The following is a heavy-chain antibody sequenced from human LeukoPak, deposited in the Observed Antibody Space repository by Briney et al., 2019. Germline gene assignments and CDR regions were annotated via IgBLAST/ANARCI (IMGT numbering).Heavy chain of an antibody. CDR1: GFPFSAYS. V-gene: IGHV3-33*01. CDR2: VWYDGSKK. J-gene: IGHJ6*03. D-gene: IGHD6-19*01. CDR3: ARGSVPPAGDYYYYYMDV. Sequence: PGGSLRLSCAASGFPFSAYSMHWVRQAPGKGLEWVAVVWYDGSKKYYADSVKGRFTISRDNSQNTLFLQMNSLRAEDTALYYCARGSVPPAGDYYYYYMDVWGRGTTVTVSS.